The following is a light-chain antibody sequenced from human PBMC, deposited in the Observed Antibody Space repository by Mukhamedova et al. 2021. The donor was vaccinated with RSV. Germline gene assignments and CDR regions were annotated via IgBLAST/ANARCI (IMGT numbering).Light chain of an antibody. CDR2: SAS. J-gene: IGKJ1*01. CDR3: QQTYTTPRT. Sequence: WYQRRVHGKASKLLIYSASTLQSGVPSRFSGRGSVRDFTLTISSLQSEDFATYYCQQTYTTPRTFGQGTMV. V-gene: IGKV1-39*01.